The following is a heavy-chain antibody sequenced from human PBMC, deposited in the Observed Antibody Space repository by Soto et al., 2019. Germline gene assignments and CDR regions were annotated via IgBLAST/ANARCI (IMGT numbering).Heavy chain of an antibody. CDR1: GFTFSSYW. J-gene: IGHJ4*02. Sequence: EVQLVESGGGLVQPGGSLRLSCAASGFTFSSYWMHWVRQAPGKGLVWVSRINSDGSSTSYADSVKGRFTISRDNDKNTLYLQMNSLRAEDTAVYYCARSGTAGRFFDYWGQGTLVTVSS. CDR3: ARSGTAGRFFDY. D-gene: IGHD6-13*01. CDR2: INSDGSST. V-gene: IGHV3-74*01.